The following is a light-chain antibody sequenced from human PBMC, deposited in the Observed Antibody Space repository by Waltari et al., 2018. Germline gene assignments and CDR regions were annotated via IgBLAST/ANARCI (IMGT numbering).Light chain of an antibody. CDR3: RQSQSPPPDT. CDR1: ETISIF. J-gene: IGKJ2*01. V-gene: IGKV1-39*01. CDR2: DAG. Sequence: DLQMTQSPHSLSASVGDRVTIPCRTSETISIFLSWYQQKPGQAPKLLLFDAGTLQHGVPSRFSGRGSGTEVTLTISRVQPEDFGTYFGRQSQSPPPDTFGQGTKLDIK.